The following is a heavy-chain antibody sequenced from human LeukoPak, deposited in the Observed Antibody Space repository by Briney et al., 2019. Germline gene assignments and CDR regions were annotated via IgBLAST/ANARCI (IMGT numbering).Heavy chain of an antibody. D-gene: IGHD4-23*01. CDR2: ISGSGGST. CDR3: ARLYGGSARYYFDY. Sequence: GGSLRLSCAASGFTFSSYAMSWVRQAPGKGLEWVSAISGSGGSTYYADSVKGRFTISRDSSKNTLYLQMNSLRAEDTAVYYCARLYGGSARYYFDYWGQGTLVTVSS. CDR1: GFTFSSYA. V-gene: IGHV3-23*01. J-gene: IGHJ4*02.